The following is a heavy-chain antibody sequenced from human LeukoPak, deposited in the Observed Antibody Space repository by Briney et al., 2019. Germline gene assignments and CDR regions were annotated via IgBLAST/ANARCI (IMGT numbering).Heavy chain of an antibody. D-gene: IGHD3-22*01. V-gene: IGHV3-7*01. J-gene: IGHJ4*02. CDR1: GFNFGTHW. CDR2: IKKDGSEK. CDR3: VRDDDRPDNGLDY. Sequence: GGSLRLSCAASGFNFGTHWMTWVRQAPGKGLECVAIIKKDGSEKYHVDSVKGRFTISRDNSKNTLYLQMNSLRAEDTAVYYCVRDDDRPDNGLDYWGQGTLVTVSS.